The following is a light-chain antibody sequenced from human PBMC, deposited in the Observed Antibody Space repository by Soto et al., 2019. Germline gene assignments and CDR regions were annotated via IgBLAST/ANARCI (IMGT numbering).Light chain of an antibody. Sequence: EIVLTQSPATLSLSPGERATLSCRASQSVSRYLAWYQQKPGQAPWLLIYDASKRATGIPARFSGSGSGTDFTLTISSLEAEDFAVYYCQQRSNWPLEVTFGQGTRLEIK. CDR1: QSVSRY. V-gene: IGKV3-11*01. J-gene: IGKJ5*01. CDR2: DAS. CDR3: QQRSNWPLEVT.